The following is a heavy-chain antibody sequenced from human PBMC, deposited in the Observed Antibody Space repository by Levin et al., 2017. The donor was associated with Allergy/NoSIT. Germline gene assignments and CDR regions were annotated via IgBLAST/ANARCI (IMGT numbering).Heavy chain of an antibody. CDR2: SRDRFTPL. J-gene: IGHJ6*02. CDR1: GFTFDNYA. D-gene: IGHD6-19*01. CDR3: ARAARSGWTGVGRYYYGLDV. Sequence: PGGSLRLSCAVSGFTFDNYAMTWVRQIPGRGLDWFSISRDRFTPLSYADSLRGRFTISGDNSKNVLYLHMNGLRAEDTAIYYCARAARSGWTGVGRYYYGLDVWGQGTTVTVSS. V-gene: IGHV3-23*01.